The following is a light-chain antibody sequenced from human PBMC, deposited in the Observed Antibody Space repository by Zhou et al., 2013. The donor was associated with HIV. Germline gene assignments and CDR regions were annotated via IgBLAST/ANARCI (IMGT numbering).Light chain of an antibody. V-gene: IGLV2-8*01. CDR2: EVN. CDR3: GSYAGSSRWI. CDR1: SSDVGGYNY. J-gene: IGLJ2*01. Sequence: QSALTQPPSASGTPGQSVTISCTGTSSDVGGYNYVAWYQQHPGKVPKIMIYEVNKRPSGVPDRFSGSKSGNTASLTVSGLQAEDEAEYYCGSYAGSSRWIFGGGTKADRP.